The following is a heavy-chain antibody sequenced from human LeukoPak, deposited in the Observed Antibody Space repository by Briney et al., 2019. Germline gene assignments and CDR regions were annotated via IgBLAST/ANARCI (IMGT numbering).Heavy chain of an antibody. V-gene: IGHV3-74*01. J-gene: IGHJ3*02. Sequence: GGSLRLSCAASGFTFSSYWMHWVRQAPGKGLVWVSRITSDGSSTSYADSVKGRFTISRDNAKNTLYLQMNSLRAEDTAVYYCARDGGDDAFDIWGQGTMATVSS. CDR2: ITSDGSST. CDR1: GFTFSSYW. CDR3: ARDGGDDAFDI. D-gene: IGHD3-10*01.